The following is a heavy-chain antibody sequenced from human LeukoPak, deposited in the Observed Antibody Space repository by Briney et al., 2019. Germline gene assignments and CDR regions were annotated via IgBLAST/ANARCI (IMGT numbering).Heavy chain of an antibody. V-gene: IGHV1-69*13. D-gene: IGHD2-21*02. CDR3: ARAPMLAYCGGDCYYFDY. Sequence: SVKVSCKASGGAFSSYAISWVRQAPGQGLEWMGGIIPIFGTANYAQKFQGRVTITADESTSTAYMELSSLRSEDTAVYYCARAPMLAYCGGDCYYFDYWGQGTLVTVSS. CDR2: IIPIFGTA. CDR1: GGAFSSYA. J-gene: IGHJ4*02.